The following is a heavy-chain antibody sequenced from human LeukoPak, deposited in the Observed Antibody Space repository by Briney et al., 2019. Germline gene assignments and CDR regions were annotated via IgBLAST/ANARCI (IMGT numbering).Heavy chain of an antibody. CDR2: ISAYNGNT. J-gene: IGHJ4*02. CDR3: ARADYYDSSGYYLTPYY. CDR1: GYTFTSYG. V-gene: IGHV1-18*01. Sequence: GASVKVSCKASGYTFTSYGISWVRQAPGQGLEWMGWISAYNGNTNYAQKLQGRVTMTTDTSTSTAYMELRSLRSDDTAVYYCARADYYDSSGYYLTPYYWGQGTLVTVSS. D-gene: IGHD3-22*01.